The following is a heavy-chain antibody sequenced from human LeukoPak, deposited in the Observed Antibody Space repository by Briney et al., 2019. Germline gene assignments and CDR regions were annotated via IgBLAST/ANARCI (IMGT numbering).Heavy chain of an antibody. D-gene: IGHD5-18*01. J-gene: IGHJ4*02. CDR2: ISYDGSDK. V-gene: IGHV3-30*18. Sequence: GRSLRLSCAASGFTFSNYGMHWVRQAPGRGLEWVAVISYDGSDKYYADSVKGRFTISRDNSKNTLYLQMNSLRAEDTAVYFCAKDGDTAMITLFDYWGQGTLVTVSS. CDR1: GFTFSNYG. CDR3: AKDGDTAMITLFDY.